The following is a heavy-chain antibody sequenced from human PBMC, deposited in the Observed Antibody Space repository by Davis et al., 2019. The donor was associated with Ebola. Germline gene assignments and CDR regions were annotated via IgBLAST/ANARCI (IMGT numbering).Heavy chain of an antibody. V-gene: IGHV1-69*04. D-gene: IGHD1-14*01. J-gene: IGHJ6*02. CDR3: ARGATGYYYYYGMDV. CDR2: IIPILGIA. CDR1: GYTFTSYG. Sequence: SVKVSCKASGYTFTSYGISWVRQAPGQGLEWMGRIIPILGIANYAQKFQGRVTITADKSTSTAYMELSSLRSEDTAVYYCARGATGYYYYYGMDVWCQGTTVTVSS.